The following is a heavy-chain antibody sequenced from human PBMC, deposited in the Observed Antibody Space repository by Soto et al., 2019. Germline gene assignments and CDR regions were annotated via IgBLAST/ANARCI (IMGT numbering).Heavy chain of an antibody. Sequence: VASVKVSCKASGYTFTSYAMHWVRQAPGQRLEWMGWINAGNGNTKYSQKFQGRVTITRDTSASTAYMELSSLRSEDTAVYYCARGDCSSTSCPWLGGMDVWGQGTTVTVSS. D-gene: IGHD2-2*01. J-gene: IGHJ6*02. V-gene: IGHV1-3*01. CDR1: GYTFTSYA. CDR2: INAGNGNT. CDR3: ARGDCSSTSCPWLGGMDV.